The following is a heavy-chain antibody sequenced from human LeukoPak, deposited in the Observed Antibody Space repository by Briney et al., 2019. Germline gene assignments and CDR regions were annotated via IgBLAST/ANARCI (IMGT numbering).Heavy chain of an antibody. D-gene: IGHD3-22*01. CDR1: GDSISNYY. CDR3: ARDPSGSNWFDP. CDR2: IYYSGSA. Sequence: SETLSLTCTVSGDSISNYYWSWIRRPPGKGLEWIGYIYYSGSANYNPSLKSRVTISVDTSRNQFSLKLSSVTAADTAVYYCARDPSGSNWFDPWGQGTLVTVSS. V-gene: IGHV4-59*01. J-gene: IGHJ5*02.